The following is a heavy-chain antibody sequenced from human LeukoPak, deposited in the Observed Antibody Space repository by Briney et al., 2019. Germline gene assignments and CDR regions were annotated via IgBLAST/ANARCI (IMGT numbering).Heavy chain of an antibody. D-gene: IGHD6-19*01. CDR1: GFIFSSYA. Sequence: GGSLRLSCAASGFIFSSYAMSWVRLAPRKGLEWISVISGSGGRTDYADSVKGRFTISRDNSKNTLYLQMNSLRAEDTAVYYCAKGYSNGYGAWGQGTLVTVSS. J-gene: IGHJ5*02. V-gene: IGHV3-23*01. CDR3: AKGYSNGYGA. CDR2: ISGSGGRT.